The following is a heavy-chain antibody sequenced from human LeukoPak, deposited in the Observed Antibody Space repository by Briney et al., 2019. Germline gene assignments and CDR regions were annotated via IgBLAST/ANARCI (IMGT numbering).Heavy chain of an antibody. CDR1: GFSFSSYA. CDR3: ARDRRRIAVAGILDY. J-gene: IGHJ4*02. V-gene: IGHV3-64*04. Sequence: PGGSLRLSCSASGFSFSSYAMHWVRQGSGKGLEYVSAISTNGDNTYYADSVKGRFTISRDNSKNTLYLQMNSLRAEDTAVYYCARDRRRIAVAGILDYWGQGTLVTVSS. CDR2: ISTNGDNT. D-gene: IGHD6-19*01.